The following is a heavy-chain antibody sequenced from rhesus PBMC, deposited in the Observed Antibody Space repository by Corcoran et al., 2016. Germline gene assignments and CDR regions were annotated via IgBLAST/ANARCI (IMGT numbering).Heavy chain of an antibody. J-gene: IGHJ4*01. D-gene: IGHD3-3*01. CDR1: GGSISSHY. Sequence: QLQLQESGPGLVKPSETLSLTCAVSGGSISSHYWSWIREPPGKGLEWIGPISGGGGSTDYNPSLKVRVTISTDTSKNPCSLKLSSVTAADTAVYYCARDLYYKFWTGYYTVFDYWGQGVLVTVSS. V-gene: IGHV4-173*01. CDR3: ARDLYYKFWTGYYTVFDY. CDR2: ISGGGGST.